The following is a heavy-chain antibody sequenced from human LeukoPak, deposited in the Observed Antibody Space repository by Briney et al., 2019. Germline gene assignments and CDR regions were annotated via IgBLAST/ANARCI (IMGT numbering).Heavy chain of an antibody. V-gene: IGHV1-69*05. J-gene: IGHJ6*03. CDR1: GGTFSSYA. Sequence: ASVKVSCKASGGTFSSYAISWVRQAPGQGLEWMGGIIPIFGTANYAQKFQGRVTITTDESTSTAYMELSSLRSEDTAVYYCVRDLTYYDFWSGKRAYYMDVWGKGTTVTVSS. D-gene: IGHD3-3*01. CDR2: IIPIFGTA. CDR3: VRDLTYYDFWSGKRAYYMDV.